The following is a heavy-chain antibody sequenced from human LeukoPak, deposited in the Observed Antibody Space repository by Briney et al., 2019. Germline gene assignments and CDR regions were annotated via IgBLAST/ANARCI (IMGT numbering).Heavy chain of an antibody. CDR1: GFTFRSYA. CDR2: ISGSDGST. CDR3: AKESFAAAAGTMGY. J-gene: IGHJ4*02. D-gene: IGHD6-13*01. V-gene: IGHV3-23*01. Sequence: GGSLRLSCAASGFTFRSYAMSWVRQAPGKGLEWVSAISGSDGSTYYADSVKGRFTISRDNSKNTLYLQMNSLRAEDTAVYYCAKESFAAAAGTMGYWGQGTLVTVSS.